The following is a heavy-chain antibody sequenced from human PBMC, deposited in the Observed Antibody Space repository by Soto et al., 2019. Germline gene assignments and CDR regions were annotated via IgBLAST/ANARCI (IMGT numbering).Heavy chain of an antibody. Sequence: ASVKVSCKASGYTFSDYDIHWMRQAPGQGLEWMGWINTNSGSTHFAKKFQGRVTMTSDPSISKGYMELSSLRSDDTALYFCGRGRSTGPSGDFWGQGTRVTVSS. CDR3: GRGRSTGPSGDF. V-gene: IGHV1-2*02. CDR1: GYTFSDYD. J-gene: IGHJ4*02. CDR2: INTNSGST. D-gene: IGHD6-19*01.